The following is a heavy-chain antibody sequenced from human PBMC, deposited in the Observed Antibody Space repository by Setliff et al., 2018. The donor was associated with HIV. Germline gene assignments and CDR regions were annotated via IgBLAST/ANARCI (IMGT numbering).Heavy chain of an antibody. D-gene: IGHD5-18*01. CDR1: GYSISSGYY. V-gene: IGHV4-38-2*01. CDR3: ARVFVDTAVLRVLEYYFDS. CDR2: IYHTATT. Sequence: SETLSLTCAVSGYSISSGYYWGWIRQPPGKGLEWIGSIYHTATTYYNPSLKSRLTISVDTSKNQFSLKLSSMTAADTAVYYCARVFVDTAVLRVLEYYFDSWGRGTLVTVSS. J-gene: IGHJ4*02.